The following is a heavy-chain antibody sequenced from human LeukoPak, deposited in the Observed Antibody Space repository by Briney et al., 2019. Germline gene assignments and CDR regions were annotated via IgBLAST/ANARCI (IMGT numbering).Heavy chain of an antibody. Sequence: GGSLRLSCAASGFTFSSYAMSWVRQAPGKGQEWVSAISGSGGSTYYADSVKGRFTISRDNSKNTLYLQMNSLRAEDTAVYYCAKIQRYCGGDCYFPIDYWGQGTLVTVSS. CDR3: AKIQRYCGGDCYFPIDY. D-gene: IGHD2-21*02. CDR1: GFTFSSYA. CDR2: ISGSGGST. V-gene: IGHV3-23*01. J-gene: IGHJ4*02.